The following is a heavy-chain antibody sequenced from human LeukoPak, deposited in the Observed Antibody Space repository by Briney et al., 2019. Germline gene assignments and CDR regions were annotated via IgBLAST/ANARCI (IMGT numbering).Heavy chain of an antibody. CDR3: ATCTNGVCYTGDY. D-gene: IGHD2-8*01. Sequence: GASVKVSCKASGYTFTSYGISWVRQAPGQGLEWMGWISAYNGNTNYAQKLQGRVTMTTDTSTSTGYMELRSLRSDDTAVYYCATCTNGVCYTGDYWGQGTLVTVSS. V-gene: IGHV1-18*01. CDR2: ISAYNGNT. CDR1: GYTFTSYG. J-gene: IGHJ4*02.